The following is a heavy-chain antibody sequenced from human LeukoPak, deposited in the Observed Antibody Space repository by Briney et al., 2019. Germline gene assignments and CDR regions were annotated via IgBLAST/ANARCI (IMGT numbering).Heavy chain of an antibody. Sequence: SETLSLTCTVSGGSISDYYWTWIRQPPGKGLEWIGYIYSSGSTYYNPSLKSRVTISVDTSKNRFSLKLSTVTAADTAVYYCARRPTGDPKFDYWGQGTLVTVSS. D-gene: IGHD7-27*01. CDR1: GGSISDYY. J-gene: IGHJ4*02. CDR2: IYSSGST. V-gene: IGHV4-59*08. CDR3: ARRPTGDPKFDY.